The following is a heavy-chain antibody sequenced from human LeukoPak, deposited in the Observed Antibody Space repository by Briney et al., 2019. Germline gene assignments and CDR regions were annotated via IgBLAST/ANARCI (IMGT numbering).Heavy chain of an antibody. CDR1: GFTFSSYG. Sequence: GGSLRLSCAASGFTFSSYGMHWVRQAPGKGLEWVAFIRYDGSNKYYADSVKGRFTISRDNSKNTLYLQMNSLRAEDTAVYYCAKAGGYSSGWSFDYWGQGTLATVSS. CDR3: AKAGGYSSGWSFDY. V-gene: IGHV3-30*02. D-gene: IGHD6-19*01. CDR2: IRYDGSNK. J-gene: IGHJ4*02.